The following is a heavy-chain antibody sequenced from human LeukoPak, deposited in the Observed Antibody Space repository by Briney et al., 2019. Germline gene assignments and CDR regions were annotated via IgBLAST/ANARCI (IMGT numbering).Heavy chain of an antibody. V-gene: IGHV3-48*02. J-gene: IGHJ4*02. CDR1: GFTFSSYS. D-gene: IGHD3-16*02. Sequence: GGSLRLSCAASGFTFSSYSMNWVRQAPGKGLEWVSYISSSSSATIYYADSVKGRFTISRDNSKNTLYLQMNSLRAEDTAVYYCARATKVFRDMITFGGVIGDVFDYWGQGTLVTVSS. CDR2: ISSSSSATI. CDR3: ARATKVFRDMITFGGVIGDVFDY.